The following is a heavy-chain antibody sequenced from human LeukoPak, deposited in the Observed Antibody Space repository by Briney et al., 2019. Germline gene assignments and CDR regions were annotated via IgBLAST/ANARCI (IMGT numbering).Heavy chain of an antibody. V-gene: IGHV3-23*01. CDR1: GFTFSSYA. D-gene: IGHD3-22*01. CDR2: ISGSGGST. CDR3: AKDRPYYDSSGYYYPLFDY. Sequence: PGGSLRLSCAASGFTFSSYAMSWVRQAPGKGLEWVSAISGSGGSTYYADSVKGRFTISRDNSKNTLYLQMNSLRAEDPAVYYCAKDRPYYDSSGYYYPLFDYWGQGTLVTVSS. J-gene: IGHJ4*02.